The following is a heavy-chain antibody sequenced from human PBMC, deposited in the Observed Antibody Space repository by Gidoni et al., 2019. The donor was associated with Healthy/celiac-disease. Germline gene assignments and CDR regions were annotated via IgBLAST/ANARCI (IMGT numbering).Heavy chain of an antibody. D-gene: IGHD2-15*01. Sequence: EVQLVESGGGLVQPGGSLRLSCEAAGFTVSSNYMSWVRQAPGMGLEWVSVIYSGGSTYYADSVKGRFTISRDNSKNTLYLQMNSQRAEDTAVYYCARVTVVVKDAFDIWGQGTMVTVSS. CDR3: ARVTVVVKDAFDI. CDR1: GFTVSSNY. CDR2: IYSGGST. V-gene: IGHV3-66*01. J-gene: IGHJ3*02.